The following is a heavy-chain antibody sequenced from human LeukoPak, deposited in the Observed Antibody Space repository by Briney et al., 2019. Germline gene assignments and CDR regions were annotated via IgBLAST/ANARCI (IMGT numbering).Heavy chain of an antibody. CDR2: ISGSGGST. V-gene: IGHV3-23*01. J-gene: IGHJ4*02. CDR1: GFTFSNYA. CDR3: AKGPPEGPFDY. Sequence: GGSLRLSCAASGFTFSNYAMSWVRQAPGRGLEWVSAISGSGGSTYYADSVKGRFTISRDNSKNTLYLQMNSLRAGDTAVYYCAKGPPEGPFDYWGQGTLVTVSS.